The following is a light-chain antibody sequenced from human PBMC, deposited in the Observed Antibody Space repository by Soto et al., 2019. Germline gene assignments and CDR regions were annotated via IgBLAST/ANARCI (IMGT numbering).Light chain of an antibody. J-gene: IGKJ1*01. CDR2: GTS. V-gene: IGKV3-20*01. Sequence: ENGLTQSAGALSLSPGERATLSCRASQSVSSSYLAWYQQKPGQAPRLLIYGTSSRATGIPDRFSGSGSGTDFTLTISRLEPEDFAVYYCQHYGSSLTWPSGQGTKVDIK. CDR3: QHYGSSLTWP. CDR1: QSVSSSY.